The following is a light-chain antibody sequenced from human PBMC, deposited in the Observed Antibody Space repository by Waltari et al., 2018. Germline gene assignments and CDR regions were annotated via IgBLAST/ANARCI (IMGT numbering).Light chain of an antibody. J-gene: IGKJ2*01. CDR2: DAS. CDR1: QSVASY. V-gene: IGKV3-11*01. CDR3: QQRSNALT. Sequence: EIVLTQSPATLSLSPGERATLSCRASQSVASYFAWYQQQPGQAPRLLIYDASNRATGIPARFSGSGSGTDFTLTISSLEPEDFGLYYCQQRSNALTFGQGTKLEI.